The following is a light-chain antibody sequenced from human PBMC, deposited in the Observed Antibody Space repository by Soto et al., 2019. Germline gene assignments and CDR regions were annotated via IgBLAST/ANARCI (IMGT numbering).Light chain of an antibody. J-gene: IGKJ5*01. V-gene: IGKV3-20*01. CDR3: QQYGSSPYT. CDR2: GAS. Sequence: EIVLTQSPGTLYLSPGERATLSCRASQSVSSSYLAWYQQKPGQAPRLIIYGASDRATGIPDRFSGSGSGTDFTLTISRLEPADFAVYYCQQYGSSPYTFGQGTRLQIK. CDR1: QSVSSSY.